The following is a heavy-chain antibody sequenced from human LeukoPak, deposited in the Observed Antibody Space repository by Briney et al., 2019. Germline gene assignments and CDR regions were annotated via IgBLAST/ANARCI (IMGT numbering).Heavy chain of an antibody. CDR3: ARPLREYSYHDAFDI. D-gene: IGHD5-18*01. J-gene: IGHJ3*02. CDR2: IYPGDSDT. V-gene: IGHV5-51*01. CDR1: GYSFTSYW. Sequence: GESLKISCKGSGYSFTSYWIGWVRQMPGKGLEWMGIIYPGDSDTRYSPSFQGQVTISADKSISTAYLQWSSLRASDTAVYYCARPLREYSYHDAFDIWGQGTMVTVSS.